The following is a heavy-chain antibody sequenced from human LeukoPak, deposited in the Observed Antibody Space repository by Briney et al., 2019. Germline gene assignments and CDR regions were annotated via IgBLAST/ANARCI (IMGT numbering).Heavy chain of an antibody. J-gene: IGHJ4*02. CDR3: ARQYCSSTNGYYFDY. V-gene: IGHV4-59*01. D-gene: IGHD2-2*01. Sequence: SETLSLTSTVSGGSITSYIWSWIRPPPGKGLERIGYIYYSGSTNYNPSLKSRVTISVDTSKNQFSLTLSSVTAADTAVYYCARQYCSSTNGYYFDYWGQGTLVTVSS. CDR2: IYYSGST. CDR1: GGSITSYI.